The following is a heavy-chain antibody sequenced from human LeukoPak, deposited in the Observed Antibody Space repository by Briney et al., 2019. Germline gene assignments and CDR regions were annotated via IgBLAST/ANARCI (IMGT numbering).Heavy chain of an antibody. J-gene: IGHJ4*02. CDR3: TRRDSSSSLPVDY. V-gene: IGHV3-73*01. CDR1: GFTFSSYW. D-gene: IGHD6-6*01. Sequence: PGGSLRLSCAASGFTFSSYWMSWVRQAPGKGLEWVGRIRSKANSYATAYAASVKGRFTISRDDSKNTAYLQMNSLKTEDTAVYYCTRRDSSSSLPVDYWGQGTLVTVSS. CDR2: IRSKANSYAT.